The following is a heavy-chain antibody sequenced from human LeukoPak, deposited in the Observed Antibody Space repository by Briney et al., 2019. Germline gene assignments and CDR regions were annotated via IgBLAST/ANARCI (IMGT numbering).Heavy chain of an antibody. D-gene: IGHD6-6*01. J-gene: IGHJ6*03. CDR3: ARGASSSSPIGYYYYYMDV. Sequence: SETLSLTCTVSDGSISSGSYYWSWIRQPAGKGLEWIGRMYTSGTTNYNPSLKSRVTISVDTSKNQFSLKLSSVTAADTAVYYCARGASSSSPIGYYYYYMDVWGKGTMVTVS. CDR1: DGSISSGSYY. V-gene: IGHV4-61*02. CDR2: MYTSGTT.